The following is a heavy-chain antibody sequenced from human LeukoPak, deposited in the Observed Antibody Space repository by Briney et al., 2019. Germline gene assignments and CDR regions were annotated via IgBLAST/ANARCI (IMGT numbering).Heavy chain of an antibody. Sequence: GESLRLSCAASGFTFSSYWMSWVRQAPGKVLEWVASIKQDGSEKYYVDSVKGRFTISRDNAKNSLYLQMNSLRAEDTAVYYCARVGGRYSPIGYWGQGTLVTVSS. CDR1: GFTFSSYW. J-gene: IGHJ4*02. D-gene: IGHD5-18*01. CDR3: ARVGGRYSPIGY. V-gene: IGHV3-7*01. CDR2: IKQDGSEK.